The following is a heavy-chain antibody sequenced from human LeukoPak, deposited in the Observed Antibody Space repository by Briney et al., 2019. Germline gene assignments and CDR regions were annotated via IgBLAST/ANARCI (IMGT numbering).Heavy chain of an antibody. J-gene: IGHJ6*02. CDR1: GFTFTSYA. CDR3: AREESDDSSGYYQGYYYYGMDV. CDR2: ISGSGGTP. V-gene: IGHV3-23*01. Sequence: GGSLRLSCAASGFTFTSYAMSWVRQAPGKGLEWVSAISGSGGTPYYADSVKGRFTISRDNSQNMLYLQMNSLRAEDTAVYYCAREESDDSSGYYQGYYYYGMDVWGQGTTVTVSS. D-gene: IGHD3-22*01.